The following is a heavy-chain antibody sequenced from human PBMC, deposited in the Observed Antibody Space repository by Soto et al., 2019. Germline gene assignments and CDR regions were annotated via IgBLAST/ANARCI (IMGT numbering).Heavy chain of an antibody. V-gene: IGHV3-23*01. CDR3: KWFGELDGMDV. D-gene: IGHD3-10*01. CDR2: IWGGGSST. J-gene: IGHJ6*02. CDR1: GFTFSTHA. Sequence: GGSLRLSCGAAGFTFSTHAMHWVRQAPGKGLEWVAFIWGGGSSTYYADSVKGRFTISRDNSKNTLYLQMNSLRAEDTAVYYCKWFGELDGMDVWGQGTTVTVSS.